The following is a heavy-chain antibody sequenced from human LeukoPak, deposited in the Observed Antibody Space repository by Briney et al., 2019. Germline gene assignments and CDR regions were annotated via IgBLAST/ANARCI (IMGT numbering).Heavy chain of an antibody. CDR2: INGSGSST. CDR1: GFTFSSHA. Sequence: GGSLRLSCAASGFTFSSHAMSWVRQAPGKGLEWVSAINGSGSSTYYADSVKGRVSISRDNSKNTLYLQMSSLRVEDTALYYCARDFWDDFEYFDLWGRGTLVTVSS. V-gene: IGHV3-23*01. J-gene: IGHJ2*01. D-gene: IGHD3-3*01. CDR3: ARDFWDDFEYFDL.